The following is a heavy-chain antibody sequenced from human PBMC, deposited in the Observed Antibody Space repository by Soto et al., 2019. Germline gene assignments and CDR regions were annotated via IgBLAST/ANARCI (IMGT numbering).Heavy chain of an antibody. J-gene: IGHJ6*02. D-gene: IGHD3-16*01. CDR2: ISGYNGNT. Sequence: ASVKVSCKASGYTFTSYGISWVRQAPGQGLEWMGWISGYNGNTNHAQKLQGRVTMSTDTSTSTAYMELRSLRSDDSAVYYCARMGDVPYYYYGMDVWGQGTTVTVSS. CDR1: GYTFTSYG. V-gene: IGHV1-18*01. CDR3: ARMGDVPYYYYGMDV.